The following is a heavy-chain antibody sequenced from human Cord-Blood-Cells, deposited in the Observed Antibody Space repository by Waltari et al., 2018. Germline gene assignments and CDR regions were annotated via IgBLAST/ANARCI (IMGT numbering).Heavy chain of an antibody. J-gene: IGHJ5*02. CDR1: GFTFSSYS. V-gene: IGHV3-21*01. CDR2: ISSSSSYI. D-gene: IGHD1-26*01. Sequence: EVQLVESGGGLVKPGGSLSLSCAASGFTFSSYSMNWVRQAPGKGLEWVSSISSSSSYIYYADSVKGRFTISRDNAKNSLYLQMNSLRAEDTAVYYCARDGTPGEWELLKWFDPWGQGTLVTVSS. CDR3: ARDGTPGEWELLKWFDP.